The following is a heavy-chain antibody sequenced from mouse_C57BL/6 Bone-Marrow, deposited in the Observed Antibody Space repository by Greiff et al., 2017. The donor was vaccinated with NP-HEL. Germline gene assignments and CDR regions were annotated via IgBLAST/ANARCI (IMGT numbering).Heavy chain of an antibody. CDR2: INSDGGST. CDR1: EYEFPSHD. J-gene: IGHJ1*03. V-gene: IGHV5-2*01. Sequence: EVKLMESGGGLVQPGESLKLSCESNEYEFPSHDMSWVRKTPEKRLELVAAINSDGGSTYYPDTLERRFIISRDNTKKTLYLQMSSLRSEDTALYYCARHGGGSSEYWYFDVWGTGTTVTVSS. D-gene: IGHD1-1*01. CDR3: ARHGGGSSEYWYFDV.